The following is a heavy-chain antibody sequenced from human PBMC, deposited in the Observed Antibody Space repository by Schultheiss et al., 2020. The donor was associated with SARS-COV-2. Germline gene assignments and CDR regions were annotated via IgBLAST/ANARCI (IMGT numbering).Heavy chain of an antibody. CDR3: AGGGFEYCSSTSCYALDY. V-gene: IGHV4-39*07. CDR1: GGSISSSSYY. J-gene: IGHJ4*02. D-gene: IGHD2-2*01. CDR2: IYVNGST. Sequence: SETLSLTCTVSGGSISSSSYYWGWIRQPPGKGLEWIGRIYVNGSTNYNPSLKSRITMSVDTSKNRFSLKLSSVTAADTAVYYCAGGGFEYCSSTSCYALDYWGQGTLVTVSS.